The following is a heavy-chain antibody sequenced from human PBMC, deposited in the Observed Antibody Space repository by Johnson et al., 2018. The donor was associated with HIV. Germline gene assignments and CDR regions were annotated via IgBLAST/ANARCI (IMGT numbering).Heavy chain of an antibody. D-gene: IGHD1-26*01. J-gene: IGHJ3*02. CDR3: AKDYSGGDGAFDI. V-gene: IGHV3-30*02. CDR2: IRYDGSNK. CDR1: GFTVSSNY. Sequence: QVQLVESGGGLIQPGGSLRLSCAASGFTVSSNYMSWVRQAPGKGLEWVAFIRYDGSNKYYADSVKGRFTISRDNSKNTLYLQMNSLRAEDTAVYYCAKDYSGGDGAFDIWGQGTMVTVSS.